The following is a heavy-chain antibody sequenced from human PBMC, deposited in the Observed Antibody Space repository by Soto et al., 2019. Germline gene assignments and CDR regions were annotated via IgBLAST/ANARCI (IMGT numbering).Heavy chain of an antibody. D-gene: IGHD3-22*01. Sequence: KPLGTLSLTCAVTGGSTCRYYWTWIRHPQGKGLEWIGNIYYSGSRNYKHSLKSRVTISVDTSKNQFSLKLSSVTAADTAVYYCASYRRDYYDSSGVYYFDYWGQGTLVTVSS. CDR1: GGSTCRYY. CDR3: ASYRRDYYDSSGVYYFDY. CDR2: IYYSGSR. J-gene: IGHJ4*02. V-gene: IGHV4-59*01.